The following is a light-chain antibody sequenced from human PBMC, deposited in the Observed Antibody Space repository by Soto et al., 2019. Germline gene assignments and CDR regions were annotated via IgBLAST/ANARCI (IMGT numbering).Light chain of an antibody. CDR2: GAS. V-gene: IGKV3-20*01. CDR3: LQYTTSPFT. Sequence: EIVLTQSPGTLSLSPGERATLYCRASQSVGSNYLAWYQQKPGQAPRVLIYGASSRATGIPDRFSGSGSGADFTLTISRLEPEDFVVYYCLQYTTSPFTFGPGNKVDIK. J-gene: IGKJ3*01. CDR1: QSVGSNY.